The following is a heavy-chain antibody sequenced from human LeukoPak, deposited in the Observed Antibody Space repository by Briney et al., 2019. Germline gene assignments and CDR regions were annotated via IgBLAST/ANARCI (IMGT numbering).Heavy chain of an antibody. Sequence: GGSLRLSCAASGFTFTNFEKNWVRQAPGKGLEWVSYISYSGSTTSYADSVKGRFTISRDNAKNSLYLQMNSLRAEDTAVYYCARAGPPAFDPWGQGTLVTVSS. CDR1: GFTFTNFE. J-gene: IGHJ5*02. V-gene: IGHV3-48*03. CDR2: ISYSGSTT. CDR3: ARAGPPAFDP.